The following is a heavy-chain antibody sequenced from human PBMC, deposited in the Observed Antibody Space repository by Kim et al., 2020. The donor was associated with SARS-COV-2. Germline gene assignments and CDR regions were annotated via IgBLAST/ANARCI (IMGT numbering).Heavy chain of an antibody. CDR2: ISGGGGST. D-gene: IGHD3-10*01. Sequence: GGSLRLSCAASGFTFSSYAMSWVRQAPGKGLEWVSAISGGGGSTYYADSVKGRFTISRDNSKNTLYLQMNSLRAEDTAVYYCAKDRSMVRGVIIRNPFDYWGQGTLVTVSA. J-gene: IGHJ4*02. CDR3: AKDRSMVRGVIIRNPFDY. CDR1: GFTFSSYA. V-gene: IGHV3-23*01.